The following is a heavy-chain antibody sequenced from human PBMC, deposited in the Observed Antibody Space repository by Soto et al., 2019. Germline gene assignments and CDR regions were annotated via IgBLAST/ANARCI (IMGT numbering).Heavy chain of an antibody. D-gene: IGHD2-2*01. CDR3: ARGVSYCSSTSCYYRLYYYYYMDV. J-gene: IGHJ6*03. CDR1: GYTFTSYD. V-gene: IGHV1-8*02. Sequence: ASVKVSCKASGYTFTSYDINWVRQATGQVLGWMGWMNPNSGNTGYAQKFQGRVTMTRNTSISTAYMELSSLRSEDTAVYYCARGVSYCSSTSCYYRLYYYYYMDVWGKGTTVTVSS. CDR2: MNPNSGNT.